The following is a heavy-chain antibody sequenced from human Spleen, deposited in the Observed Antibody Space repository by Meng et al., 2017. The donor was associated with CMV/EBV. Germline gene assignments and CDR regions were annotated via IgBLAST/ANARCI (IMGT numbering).Heavy chain of an antibody. CDR1: GGTFSSQA. V-gene: IGHV1-69*13. CDR2: IVPIFGTA. D-gene: IGHD3-22*01. CDR3: ARDHSDDGTGYYYVGWFDP. J-gene: IGHJ5*02. Sequence: SVKVSCKASGGTFSSQAISWVRQAPGQGLEWMGGIVPIFGTANYAQDFQGRATITADESTSTVYMELSGLRSEDTAVYYCARDHSDDGTGYYYVGWFDPWGQGTLVTVSS.